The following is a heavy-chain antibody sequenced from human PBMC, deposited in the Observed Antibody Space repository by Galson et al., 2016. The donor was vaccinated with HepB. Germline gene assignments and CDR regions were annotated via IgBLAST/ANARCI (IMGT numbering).Heavy chain of an antibody. CDR3: ARPLVSGLDFYYFGMDV. CDR1: GYSFTSYM. D-gene: IGHD3-16*02. J-gene: IGHJ6*02. CDR2: INADNGNT. V-gene: IGHV1-3*01. Sequence: SVKVSCKASGYSFTSYMMHWVRQAPGQRLEWMGWINADNGNTEYSQRFQDRVTITRDTSANTAYLELSSLRSEDTAVYYCARPLVSGLDFYYFGMDVWGQGTTVTVSS.